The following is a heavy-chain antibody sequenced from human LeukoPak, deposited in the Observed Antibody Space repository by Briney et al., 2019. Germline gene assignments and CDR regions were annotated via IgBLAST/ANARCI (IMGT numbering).Heavy chain of an antibody. D-gene: IGHD3-22*01. J-gene: IGHJ4*02. CDR3: ARDDKFDY. Sequence: PSETLSLTCTVPGGSISSYYWSWIRQPPGKGLEWIGYIYYSGSTNYKPSLKSRVTISVDTSKNQFSLKLSSVTAADTAVYYCARDDKFDYWGQGTLVTVSS. V-gene: IGHV4-59*01. CDR1: GGSISSYY. CDR2: IYYSGST.